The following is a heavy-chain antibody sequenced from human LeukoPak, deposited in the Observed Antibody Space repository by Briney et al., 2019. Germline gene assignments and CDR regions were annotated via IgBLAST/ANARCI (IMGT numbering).Heavy chain of an antibody. CDR1: GFTFDTYG. D-gene: IGHD1-26*01. CDR3: ARGSELGSTTAFDY. CDR2: IWYDGGHK. J-gene: IGHJ4*02. Sequence: GGSLRLSCAASGFTFDTYGMHWVRQAPGKGLEWVAVIWYDGGHKYYAGSVKGRFTVSRDNSQNTLYLQMNSLRADDTALYYCARGSELGSTTAFDYWVREPWSPSPQ. V-gene: IGHV3-33*01.